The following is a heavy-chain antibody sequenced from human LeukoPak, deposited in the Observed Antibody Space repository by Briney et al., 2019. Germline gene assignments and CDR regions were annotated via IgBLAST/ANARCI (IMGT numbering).Heavy chain of an antibody. CDR2: ISSSSTI. J-gene: IGHJ4*02. CDR1: GFTFSSYS. CDR3: ARVSRGYYCSSTSCPRDY. Sequence: PGGSLRLSCAASGFTFSSYSMNWVRQAPGKGLEWVSYISSSSTIYYADSVKGRFTISRDNAKNSLYLQMNSLRAEDTAVYYCARVSRGYYCSSTSCPRDYWGQGTLVTVSS. D-gene: IGHD2-2*01. V-gene: IGHV3-48*01.